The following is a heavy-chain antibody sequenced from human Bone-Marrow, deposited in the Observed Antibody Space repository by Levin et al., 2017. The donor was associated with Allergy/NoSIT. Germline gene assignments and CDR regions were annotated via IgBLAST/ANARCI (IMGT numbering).Heavy chain of an antibody. V-gene: IGHV1-2*02. J-gene: IGHJ5*01. D-gene: IGHD6-13*01. CDR2: INTNSGGT. Sequence: AASVKVSCKAFGYTFTGYHIHWLRQAPGQGLEWMGWINTNSGGTYYAPKFQDRVSMTRDTSLSTAYMDLSRLRSGDTAMYYCARSIAAADYNWFDSWGQGTLVTVSS. CDR1: GYTFTGYH. CDR3: ARSIAAADYNWFDS.